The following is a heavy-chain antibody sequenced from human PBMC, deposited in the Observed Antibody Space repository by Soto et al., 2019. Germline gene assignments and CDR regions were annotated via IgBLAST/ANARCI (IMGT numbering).Heavy chain of an antibody. CDR3: TRSIITTAGTDAFDL. Sequence: QVQLVQSGAEVKKPGASVRVSCKASGYTFTSYYIHWVRQAPGPGPEWMGMISPSSGGTDYAQKFQGRVTMTRDTSPSTVYLDLSSLRSEDTAVYSCTRSIITTAGTDAFDLWGHGTLVTVSS. CDR1: GYTFTSYY. D-gene: IGHD6-13*01. V-gene: IGHV1-46*03. CDR2: ISPSSGGT. J-gene: IGHJ3*01.